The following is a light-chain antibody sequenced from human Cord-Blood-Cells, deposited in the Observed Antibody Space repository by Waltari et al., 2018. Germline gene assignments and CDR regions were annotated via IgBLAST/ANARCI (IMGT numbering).Light chain of an antibody. V-gene: IGKV4-1*01. CDR3: QQYYSTPYT. J-gene: IGKJ2*01. CDR1: QSVFYSANNKNY. Sequence: DIVLTQSPDSLAVSLGERATINCTSSQSVFYSANNKNYLAWYQQKPGQPPKLLIYWASTRESGVPDRFSGSGSGTDFTLTISSLQAEDGAVYYCQQYYSTPYTFGQGSKLEIK. CDR2: WAS.